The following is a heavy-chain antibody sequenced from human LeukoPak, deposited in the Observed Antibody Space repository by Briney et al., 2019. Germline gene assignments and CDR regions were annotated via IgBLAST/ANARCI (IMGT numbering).Heavy chain of an antibody. CDR2: MNPNSGNT. CDR3: ARGSAVVTPYNWFDP. J-gene: IGHJ5*02. Sequence: ASVKVSCKASGYTFTSYDINWVRQATGQGLEWMGWMNPNSGNTGYAQKFQGRVTMTRNTSISTAYMELSSLRSEDTAVYYCARGSAVVTPYNWFDPWGQGTLVTVSS. CDR1: GYTFTSYD. V-gene: IGHV1-8*01. D-gene: IGHD4-23*01.